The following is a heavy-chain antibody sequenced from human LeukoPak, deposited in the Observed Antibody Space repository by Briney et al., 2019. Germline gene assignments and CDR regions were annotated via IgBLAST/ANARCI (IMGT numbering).Heavy chain of an antibody. Sequence: GGSLRLSCAASGFTFSTYGMHWVRQAPGKGLEWVAFIRYDGSNKYYADSVKGRFTISRDNSKNTLYLQMNSLRLEDTAVYYCAKVNRGGYDSFDYWGQGTLVTVSS. V-gene: IGHV3-30*02. D-gene: IGHD5-12*01. CDR3: AKVNRGGYDSFDY. CDR1: GFTFSTYG. J-gene: IGHJ4*02. CDR2: IRYDGSNK.